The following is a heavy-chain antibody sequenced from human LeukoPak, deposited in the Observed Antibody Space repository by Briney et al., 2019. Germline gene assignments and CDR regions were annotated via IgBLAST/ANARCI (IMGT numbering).Heavy chain of an antibody. Sequence: SETLSLTCTVSGGSVSSSSYYWGWVRQPPGKGLEWIATVFYNGATQYNPSLRSRVTISVDTPKNRFSLRMTSVTAADTAAYYCARELRYSSDASPLGDYWGQGTLVTVSS. CDR1: GGSVSSSSYY. CDR2: VFYNGAT. CDR3: ARELRYSSDASPLGDY. J-gene: IGHJ4*02. D-gene: IGHD3-22*01. V-gene: IGHV4-39*07.